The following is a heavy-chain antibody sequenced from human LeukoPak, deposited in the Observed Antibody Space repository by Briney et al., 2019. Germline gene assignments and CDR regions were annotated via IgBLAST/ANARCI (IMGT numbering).Heavy chain of an antibody. CDR3: AREVVRGVIITEHHFDY. CDR1: GFTFSDYY. V-gene: IGHV3-11*01. CDR2: ISSSGSTI. D-gene: IGHD3-10*01. J-gene: IGHJ4*02. Sequence: GGSLRLSCAASGFTFSDYYMSWIRQAPGKGLEWVSYISSSGSTIYYADSVKGRFTISRDNAKNSLYLQMNSLRAEDTAVYYCAREVVRGVIITEHHFDYWGQGTLVTVSS.